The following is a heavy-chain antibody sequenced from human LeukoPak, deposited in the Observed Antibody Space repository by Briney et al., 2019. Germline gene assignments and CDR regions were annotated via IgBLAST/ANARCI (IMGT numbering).Heavy chain of an antibody. J-gene: IGHJ4*02. CDR3: ATSKYSGSY. CDR2: ISGSGGRI. Sequence: GGSLRLSCAASGFTFSSYAMSWVRQAPGKGLESVSAISGSGGRIYYGASVKGRFTISRDNSKNTLNLQMNSLRAVDTAVYYCATSKYSGSYWGQGTLVTVSS. CDR1: GFTFSSYA. V-gene: IGHV3-23*01. D-gene: IGHD1-26*01.